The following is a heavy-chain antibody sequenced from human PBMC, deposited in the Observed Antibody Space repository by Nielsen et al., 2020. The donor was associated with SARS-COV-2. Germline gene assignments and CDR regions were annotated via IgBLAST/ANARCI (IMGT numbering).Heavy chain of an antibody. CDR3: ARARATIFGLVMSYGMDV. D-gene: IGHD3/OR15-3a*01. CDR2: INAGNVNT. V-gene: IGHV1-3*01. Sequence: ASVKVSCKASGYTFTSYAMHWVRQAPGQRLEWMGWINAGNVNTKYSQKFQGRVTITRDTSASTAYMELSSLRSEDTAVYYCARARATIFGLVMSYGMDVWGQGTTVAVSS. J-gene: IGHJ6*02. CDR1: GYTFTSYA.